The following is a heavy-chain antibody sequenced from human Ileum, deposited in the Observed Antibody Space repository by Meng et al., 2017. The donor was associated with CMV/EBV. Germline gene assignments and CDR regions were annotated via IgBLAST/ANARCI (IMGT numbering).Heavy chain of an antibody. CDR2: INHRGTT. CDR1: GGSFSSFS. CDR3: TRGRVGDWGFDF. D-gene: IGHD1-26*01. Sequence: QVHLTPWGAGLLKPSEPLALPFGVNGGSFSSFSWTWIRQPPGKGPEWIGDINHRGTTNYSPSLKSRVTISIDTSKKQFSLRLSSLTAADTAVYYCTRGRVGDWGFDFWGQGTLVTVSS. J-gene: IGHJ4*02. V-gene: IGHV4-34*02.